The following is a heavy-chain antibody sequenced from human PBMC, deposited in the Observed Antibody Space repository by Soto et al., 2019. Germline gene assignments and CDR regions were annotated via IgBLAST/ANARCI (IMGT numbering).Heavy chain of an antibody. CDR2: IYYSGRT. CDR3: ASVIGGDSYYYFDF. CDR1: GVSIISGGYY. V-gene: IGHV4-31*03. J-gene: IGHJ4*02. Sequence: PLETLSLTCTVSGVSIISGGYYCICIRQDPWNGLEWIGNIYYSGRTYYNPSLKSRVILSVDTSKNHFSLTLMSVTAADSAMFYCASVIGGDSYYYFDFWGQGALVTVSS. D-gene: IGHD2-21*02.